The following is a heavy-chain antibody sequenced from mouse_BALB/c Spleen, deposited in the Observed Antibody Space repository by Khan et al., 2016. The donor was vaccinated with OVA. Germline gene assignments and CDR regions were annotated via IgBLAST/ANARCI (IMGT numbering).Heavy chain of an antibody. CDR2: INTYTGEP. J-gene: IGHJ2*01. V-gene: IGHV9-3-1*01. CDR1: GYTFTNYG. D-gene: IGHD2-10*02. Sequence: QIQLVQSGPELKKPGETVKISCKASGYTFTNYGMNWVKQAPRKGLKWMGWINTYTGEPTYADDFKGRFAFSLETSASTAYLQINNLKNEDTATYFCARASKPEYWGQGTTLTVSS. CDR3: ARASKPEY.